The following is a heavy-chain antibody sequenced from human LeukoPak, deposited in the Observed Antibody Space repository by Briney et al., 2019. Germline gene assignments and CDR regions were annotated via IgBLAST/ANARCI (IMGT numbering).Heavy chain of an antibody. J-gene: IGHJ4*02. D-gene: IGHD6-19*01. Sequence: PSETLSLTCTVSGGSISRGVYYWTWIRLHPGEGLEWLGYIYHSGSTSYNPSLKSRVSISVDTSKNQFSLNLSSATAADTAVYYCARERPTGWYFDYWGQGTLVTVSS. CDR3: ARERPTGWYFDY. V-gene: IGHV4-31*03. CDR2: IYHSGST. CDR1: GGSISRGVYY.